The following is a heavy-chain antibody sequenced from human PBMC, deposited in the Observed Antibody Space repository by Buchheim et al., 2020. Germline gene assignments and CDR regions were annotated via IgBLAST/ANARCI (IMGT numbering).Heavy chain of an antibody. J-gene: IGHJ6*02. D-gene: IGHD2-21*01. CDR2: INTDGSIT. CDR1: GFTFSSFW. V-gene: IGHV3-74*01. Sequence: EVQLVESGGGLVQPGGSLRLSCAASGFTFSSFWMHWVRQAPGKGLVWVSRINTDGSITNYADSVKGRFTISRDNAKNTLYLQMNSLRAEDTAAYYCARGHLFYYYGMDVWGQGTT. CDR3: ARGHLFYYYGMDV.